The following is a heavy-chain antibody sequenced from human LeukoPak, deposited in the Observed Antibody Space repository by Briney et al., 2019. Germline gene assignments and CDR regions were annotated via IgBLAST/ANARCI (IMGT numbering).Heavy chain of an antibody. D-gene: IGHD3-3*01. V-gene: IGHV3-7*01. J-gene: IGHJ4*02. CDR1: GFTFSSYW. CDR2: IKQDGSEK. Sequence: PGGSLRLSCAASGFTFSSYWMSWVRQAPGKGLEWAANIKQDGSEKYYVDSVKGRFTISRDNAKNSLYLQMNSLRAEDTAVYYCARESWRYDFWSGNDWGQGTLVTVSS. CDR3: ARESWRYDFWSGND.